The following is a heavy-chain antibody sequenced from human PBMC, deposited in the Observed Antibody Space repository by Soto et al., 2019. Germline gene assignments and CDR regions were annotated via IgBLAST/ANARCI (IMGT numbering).Heavy chain of an antibody. V-gene: IGHV3-30*18. CDR1: GFTFSSYG. CDR2: ISYDGSNK. J-gene: IGHJ4*02. CDR3: AKDIVWFGELSPFDY. Sequence: PGGSLRLSCAASGFTFSSYGMHWVRQAPGKGLEWVAVISYDGSNKYYADSVKGRFTISRDNSKNTLYLQMNSLRAEDTAVYYCAKDIVWFGELSPFDYWGQGTLVTVSS. D-gene: IGHD3-10*01.